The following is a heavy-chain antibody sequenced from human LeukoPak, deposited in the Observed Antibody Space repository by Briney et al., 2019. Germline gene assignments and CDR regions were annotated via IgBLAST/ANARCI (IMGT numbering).Heavy chain of an antibody. J-gene: IGHJ3*02. V-gene: IGHV3-30*02. CDR1: GFTFSSYG. CDR3: AKEAYSSYAFDI. D-gene: IGHD6-19*01. Sequence: GGSLRLSCAASGFTFSSYGMHWVRQAPGKGLEWVAFIRYDGSNKYYADSVKGRFTISRDNSKNTLYLQMNSLRAEDTAVYYCAKEAYSSYAFDIWGQGTMVTVSS. CDR2: IRYDGSNK.